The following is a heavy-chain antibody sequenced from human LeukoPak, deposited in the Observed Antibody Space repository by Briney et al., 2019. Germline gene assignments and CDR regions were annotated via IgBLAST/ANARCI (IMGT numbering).Heavy chain of an antibody. V-gene: IGHV4-34*01. J-gene: IGHJ6*03. D-gene: IGHD3-3*01. CDR3: ARHLTLGSGYYTHYYYYMDV. CDR1: GGSFSGYY. CDR2: INHSGNT. Sequence: NPSETLSLTCAVYGGSFSGYYWSWIRQPPGKGLEWIGEINHSGNTNYDPSLKSRVTISVDTSKNQFSLKLSSVTAADTAVYYCARHLTLGSGYYTHYYYYMDVWGKGTTVTVSS.